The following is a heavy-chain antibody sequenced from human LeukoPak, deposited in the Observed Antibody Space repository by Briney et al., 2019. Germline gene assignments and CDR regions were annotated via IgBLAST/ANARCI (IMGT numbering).Heavy chain of an antibody. Sequence: GGSLRLSCAASGFTFDDYAMHWVRHAPGKGLEWVSGISWNSGSIGYADSVKGRFTISRDNAKNSLYLQMNSLRAEDMALYYCAKGGSYYDFWSYFDPWGQGTLVTVSS. CDR3: AKGGSYYDFWSYFDP. CDR2: ISWNSGSI. CDR1: GFTFDDYA. D-gene: IGHD3-3*01. V-gene: IGHV3-9*03. J-gene: IGHJ5*02.